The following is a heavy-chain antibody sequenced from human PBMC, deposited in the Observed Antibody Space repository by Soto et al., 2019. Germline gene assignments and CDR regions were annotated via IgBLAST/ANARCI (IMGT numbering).Heavy chain of an antibody. CDR1: GYSFPSHG. CDR2: ISGYNGNT. V-gene: IGHV1-18*04. Sequence: ASVKVSCKASGYSFPSHGISWVRQAPGQGLEWMGWISGYNGNTNYAQNLQGRVTMTTDTSTSTAYMGLRSLRSDDTAVYYCARAVGYSYAFDIWGQGTMVTVSS. D-gene: IGHD2-15*01. CDR3: ARAVGYSYAFDI. J-gene: IGHJ3*02.